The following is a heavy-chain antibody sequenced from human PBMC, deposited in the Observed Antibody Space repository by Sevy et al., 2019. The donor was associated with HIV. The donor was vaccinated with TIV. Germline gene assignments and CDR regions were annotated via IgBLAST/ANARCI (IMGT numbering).Heavy chain of an antibody. V-gene: IGHV3-23*01. CDR1: GFTFSSYA. J-gene: IGHJ4*02. Sequence: GGSLRLSCAASGFTFSSYAMSWVRQAPGKGLEWVSAISGSGGSTYYADSMKGRFTISRDNSKNTLYLQMNSLRAEDTAVYYCAKDQERDYYDSSGYLSHWGQGTLVTVSS. CDR2: ISGSGGST. CDR3: AKDQERDYYDSSGYLSH. D-gene: IGHD3-22*01.